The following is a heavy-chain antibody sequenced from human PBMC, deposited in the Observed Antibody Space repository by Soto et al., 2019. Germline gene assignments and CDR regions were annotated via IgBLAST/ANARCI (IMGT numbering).Heavy chain of an antibody. CDR2: ISAYNGNT. CDR3: ARGYQEYSSSWYYSRRLNLLDY. Sequence: ASVKVSCKASGYTFTSYGISWVRQAPGQGLEWMGWISAYNGNTNYAQKLQGRVTMTTDTSTSTAYMELRSLRSDDTAVYYCARGYQEYSSSWYYSRRLNLLDYWGQGTLVTVSS. J-gene: IGHJ4*02. CDR1: GYTFTSYG. V-gene: IGHV1-18*01. D-gene: IGHD6-13*01.